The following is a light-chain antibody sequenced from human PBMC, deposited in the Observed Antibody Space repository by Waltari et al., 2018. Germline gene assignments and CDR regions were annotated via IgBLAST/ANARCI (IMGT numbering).Light chain of an antibody. J-gene: IGLJ2*01. CDR1: TPNIVAGHD. CDR2: GNN. CDR3: QSFDNMLSGGVV. Sequence: QSVLTHPPSVSWTPGQRVTIPCSGSTPNIVAGHDLLWYQHLPGTAPKLLIYGNNNRPSGVPDRFSGSKSGTSASLAITGLQADDEADYFCQSFDNMLSGGVVFGGGTKLAVL. V-gene: IGLV1-40*01.